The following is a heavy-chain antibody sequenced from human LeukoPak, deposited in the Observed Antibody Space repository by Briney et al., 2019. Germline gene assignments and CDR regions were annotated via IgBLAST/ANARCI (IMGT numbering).Heavy chain of an antibody. CDR1: GFTSSSYT. Sequence: GGYLSLSCAASGFTSSSYTMSWVRQAPGQGLEWVSTISGSGGSTYYADSVKGRFTISRDNSKNTLYLQMNSLRAEDTAVYYCAKLPGYGHYYYGMDVWGQGTTATVSS. CDR2: ISGSGGST. D-gene: IGHD6-13*01. CDR3: AKLPGYGHYYYGMDV. J-gene: IGHJ6*02. V-gene: IGHV3-23*01.